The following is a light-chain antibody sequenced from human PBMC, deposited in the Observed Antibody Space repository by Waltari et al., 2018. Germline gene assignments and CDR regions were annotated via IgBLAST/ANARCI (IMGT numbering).Light chain of an antibody. CDR1: QNITRY. CDR3: QQTHGRPWT. Sequence: DIHMTQSPSSLSASVGDKVSITCRASQNITRYLFWYHQRPGKAPRLLIYAGSTLQSGVPSRFSGSGSGTDFTLTISFLEPEDFATYYCQQTHGRPWTFGQGTRVEI. CDR2: AGS. J-gene: IGKJ1*01. V-gene: IGKV1-39*01.